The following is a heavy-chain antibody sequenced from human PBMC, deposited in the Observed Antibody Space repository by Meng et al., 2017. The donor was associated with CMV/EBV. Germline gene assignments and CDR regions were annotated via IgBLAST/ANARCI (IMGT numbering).Heavy chain of an antibody. V-gene: IGHV1-2*02. Sequence: QLGKDGAEVQRPGASMKVACKASGYTSPGYKMHWGLQAPGQGLEWMGWINPNSGGTNYAQKFQGRVTMTRDTSISTAYMELSRLRSDDTAVYYCARLGSTDDYWGQGTLVTVSS. CDR3: ARLGSTDDY. CDR1: GYTSPGYK. CDR2: INPNSGGT. D-gene: IGHD2-15*01. J-gene: IGHJ4*02.